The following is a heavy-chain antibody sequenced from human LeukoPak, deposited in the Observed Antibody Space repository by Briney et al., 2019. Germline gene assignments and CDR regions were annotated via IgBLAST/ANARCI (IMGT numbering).Heavy chain of an antibody. CDR1: GGSISSGGYY. D-gene: IGHD2/OR15-2a*01. CDR3: ARVLYDYYFDF. J-gene: IGHJ4*02. CDR2: ISYSGIV. Sequence: SQTLSLTCTVSGGSISSGGYYWSWIRQHPGKGLEWIGCISYSGIVYYNPSLKSRVIVSVDTSRNQFSLDLSSVTAADTALYYCARVLYDYYFDFWGQGTLVTVSS. V-gene: IGHV4-31*03.